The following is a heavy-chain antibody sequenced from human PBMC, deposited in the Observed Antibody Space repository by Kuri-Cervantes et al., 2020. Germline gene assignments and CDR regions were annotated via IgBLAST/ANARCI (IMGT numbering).Heavy chain of an antibody. CDR3: ARSNFNLGDY. D-gene: IGHD4-11*01. V-gene: IGHV3-48*01. Sequence: GGSLRLSCAASGFTFSSYSMNWVRQAPGKGLEWVSYISSSSSTIYYADSVKGRFTISRDNAKNSLYLQMNSLRAEDTAVYYCARSNFNLGDYWGQGTLVTVSS. CDR1: GFTFSSYS. J-gene: IGHJ4*02. CDR2: ISSSSSTI.